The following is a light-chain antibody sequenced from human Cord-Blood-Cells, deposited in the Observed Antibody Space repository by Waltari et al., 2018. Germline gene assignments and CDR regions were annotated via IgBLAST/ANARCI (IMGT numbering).Light chain of an antibody. CDR3: SSYTSSSTWV. CDR1: SSDVGGYNY. V-gene: IGLV2-14*01. J-gene: IGLJ3*02. CDR2: DVR. Sequence: QSALTQPASVSGSPGQSITISCTGTSSDVGGYNYVPWYHQHTGKAPKLTIYDVRKRPSGVSNRFSGSKSGNTASLTISGLQAEDEADYYCSSYTSSSTWVFGGGTKLTVL.